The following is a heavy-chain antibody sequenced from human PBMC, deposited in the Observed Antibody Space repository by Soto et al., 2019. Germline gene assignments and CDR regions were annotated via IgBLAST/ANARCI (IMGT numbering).Heavy chain of an antibody. CDR1: GYTFTTYD. CDR2: MIPNSGNT. Sequence: ASVKVSCKASGYTFTTYDIHWVRQAAGQGLEWMGWMIPNSGNTGYAQKFHGRVTMTRNTSISTAYLELTSLKSEDTAVYYCARPWGSGGYYTWLASWGQGTLVTVSS. CDR3: ARPWGSGGYYTWLAS. D-gene: IGHD6-19*01. J-gene: IGHJ5*01. V-gene: IGHV1-8*01.